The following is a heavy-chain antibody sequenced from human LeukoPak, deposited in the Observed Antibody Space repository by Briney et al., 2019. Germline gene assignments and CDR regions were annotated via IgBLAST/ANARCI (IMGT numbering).Heavy chain of an antibody. CDR2: IIPILGIA. J-gene: IGHJ3*02. CDR1: GGTFTSYA. Sequence: SVRVSCKASGGTFTSYAISWVRQAPGQGREWMGGIIPILGIANYAQKFQGRVTITADKSTSTAYMELSSLRSEATAVYYCARGGSTSTAGAFDIWGQEPMVTVSS. CDR3: ARGGSTSTAGAFDI. D-gene: IGHD2-15*01. V-gene: IGHV1-69*04.